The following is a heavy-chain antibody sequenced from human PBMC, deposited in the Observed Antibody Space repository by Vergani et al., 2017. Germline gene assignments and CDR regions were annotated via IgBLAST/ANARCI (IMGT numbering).Heavy chain of an antibody. CDR3: AKAQLLWFGGALDY. CDR2: ISWNSGSI. J-gene: IGHJ4*02. V-gene: IGHV3-9*01. Sequence: EVQLVESGGGLVQPGRSLRLSCAASGFTFDDYAMHWVRHAPGKGLEWVSGISWNSGSIGYADSVKGRFTISRDNAKNSLYLQMNSLSAEDTALYYCAKAQLLWFGGALDYWGQGTLVTVSS. CDR1: GFTFDDYA. D-gene: IGHD3-10*01.